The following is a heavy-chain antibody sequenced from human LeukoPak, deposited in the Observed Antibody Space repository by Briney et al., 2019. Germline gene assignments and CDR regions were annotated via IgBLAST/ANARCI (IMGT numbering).Heavy chain of an antibody. CDR2: IYYSGST. CDR1: GGSISSYY. CDR3: ARARAPIVGATRRIYFDY. Sequence: PSETLSLTCTVSGGSISSYYWSWIRQPPGKGLEWIGYIYYSGSTNYNPSLKSRVTISVDTSKNQFSLKLSSVTAADTAVYYCARARAPIVGATRRIYFDYWGQGTLVTVSS. D-gene: IGHD1-26*01. V-gene: IGHV4-59*01. J-gene: IGHJ4*02.